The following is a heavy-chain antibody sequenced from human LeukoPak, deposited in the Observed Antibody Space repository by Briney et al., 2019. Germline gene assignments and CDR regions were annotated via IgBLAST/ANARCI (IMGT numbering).Heavy chain of an antibody. CDR1: GGSISSYY. CDR2: IYYSGST. D-gene: IGHD3-10*01. CDR3: AGAQNPYYYYSIEFAP. V-gene: IGHV4-59*01. J-gene: IGHJ5*02. Sequence: SETLPLTCTVSGGSISSYYWSWIGQPPGKGLEWIGYIYYSGSTNYNPSLKSRVTISVDTSKNQFSLKLSSVTAADTAVYCCAGAQNPYYYYSIEFAPWGQGTLVTVSS.